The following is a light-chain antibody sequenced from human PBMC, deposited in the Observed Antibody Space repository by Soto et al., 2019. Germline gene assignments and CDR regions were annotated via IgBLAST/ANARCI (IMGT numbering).Light chain of an antibody. CDR2: KAS. J-gene: IGKJ1*01. CDR3: QHYNSYSEA. V-gene: IGKV1-5*03. Sequence: DIQMTQSPSTLSGSVGDRVTITCRASQTISSGLAWYQQKPGKAPKLLSYKASTLKSGVPSRFSGSGSGTEFTLTISSLQPDDFATYYCQHYNSYSEAFGQGTKVELQ. CDR1: QTISSG.